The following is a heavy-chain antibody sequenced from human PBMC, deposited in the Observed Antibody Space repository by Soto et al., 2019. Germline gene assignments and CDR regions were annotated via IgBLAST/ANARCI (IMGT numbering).Heavy chain of an antibody. CDR3: ARDKITGLFDY. Sequence: SETLCLTYTVSGGSISSSSYYWTWKRQPPGTGLEWIGEINHSGSTNYNPSLKSRVTISVDTSKNQFSLKLTSVTAADTAVYYCARDKITGLFDYWGQGTLVTVSS. CDR1: GGSISSSSYY. V-gene: IGHV4-39*07. D-gene: IGHD2-8*02. CDR2: INHSGST. J-gene: IGHJ4*02.